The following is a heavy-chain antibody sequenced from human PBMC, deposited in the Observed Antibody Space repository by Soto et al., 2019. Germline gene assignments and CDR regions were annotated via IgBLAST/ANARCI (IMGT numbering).Heavy chain of an antibody. CDR2: VNWNGGST. Sequence: EVQLVESGGGVLRPGGSLRLSCAASGFIFDDYGMSWARQAPGKGLEWVSGVNWNGGSTGYADSVKGRFTISRDNAKNFLFLQMTSLRVEDTAFYYCVRGASLNFDYWGQGTLVTVSS. D-gene: IGHD1-26*01. J-gene: IGHJ4*02. V-gene: IGHV3-20*04. CDR3: VRGASLNFDY. CDR1: GFIFDDYG.